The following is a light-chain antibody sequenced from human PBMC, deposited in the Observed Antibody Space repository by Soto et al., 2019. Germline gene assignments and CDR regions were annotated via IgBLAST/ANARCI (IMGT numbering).Light chain of an antibody. Sequence: DIHMTQSPSSLSASILDRVTITCXASQNIGSFLNWYQQKPGEAPRLLVYSAFRIQSGVPSRFNASGSGTDFTLSISSLQPEDFSTYYCQQGSTTPITFGLGTRLEIK. CDR1: QNIGSF. V-gene: IGKV1-39*01. CDR2: SAF. CDR3: QQGSTTPIT. J-gene: IGKJ5*01.